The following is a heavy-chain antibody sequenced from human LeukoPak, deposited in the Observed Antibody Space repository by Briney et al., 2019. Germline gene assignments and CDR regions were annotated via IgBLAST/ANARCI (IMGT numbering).Heavy chain of an antibody. D-gene: IGHD1-26*01. CDR3: AKDPTAPVGFFGY. CDR1: GFTFSSYA. J-gene: IGHJ4*02. Sequence: PGGSLRLPCAASGFTFSSYAMSWVRQAPGKGLEWVSAISGSGGSTYYADSVKGRFTISRDNSKNTLYLQMNSLRAEDTAVYYCAKDPTAPVGFFGYWGQGTLVTVSS. CDR2: ISGSGGST. V-gene: IGHV3-23*01.